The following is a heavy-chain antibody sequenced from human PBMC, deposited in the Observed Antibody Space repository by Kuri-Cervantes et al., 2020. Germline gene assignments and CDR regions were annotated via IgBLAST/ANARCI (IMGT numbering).Heavy chain of an antibody. V-gene: IGHV1-2*02. CDR1: GYTFTGYY. CDR3: ATDSFGSPSPSLDY. CDR2: INPNSGGT. J-gene: IGHJ4*02. D-gene: IGHD3-10*01. Sequence: ASVKVSCKASGYTFTGYYMHWVRQAPGQGLEWMGWINPNSGGTNYAQKFQGRVTMTRDTSISTAYMELSRLRSDDTAVYYCATDSFGSPSPSLDYWGQGTLVTVSS.